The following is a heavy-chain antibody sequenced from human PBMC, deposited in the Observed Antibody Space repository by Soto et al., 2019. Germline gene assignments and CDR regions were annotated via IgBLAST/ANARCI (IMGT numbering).Heavy chain of an antibody. CDR2: ISGSGGST. CDR3: AKVLSYYYGSGSDY. J-gene: IGHJ4*02. CDR1: GFTFSSYA. Sequence: GGSLRLSCAASGFTFSSYAMSWVRQAPGKGLEWVSAISGSGGSTYYADSVKGRFTISRDNSKNTLYLQMNSLRAEDTAVYYWAKVLSYYYGSGSDYWGQGTLVTVSS. V-gene: IGHV3-23*01. D-gene: IGHD3-10*01.